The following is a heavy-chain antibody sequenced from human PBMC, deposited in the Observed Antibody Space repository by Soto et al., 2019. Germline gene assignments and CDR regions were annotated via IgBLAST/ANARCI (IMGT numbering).Heavy chain of an antibody. J-gene: IGHJ1*01. V-gene: IGHV3-23*01. D-gene: IGHD2-21*02. Sequence: EVQLLESGGGLVQPGGSLRLSCAASGFTFSSYAMSWVRQAPGKGLEWVSVISGSGGSTYYADSVKGRFTISRDNSKNTVYLQMNSLRVEDTAVYYCAKDRYGDGDCDFYLQHWGQGTLVTVSS. CDR1: GFTFSSYA. CDR2: ISGSGGST. CDR3: AKDRYGDGDCDFYLQH.